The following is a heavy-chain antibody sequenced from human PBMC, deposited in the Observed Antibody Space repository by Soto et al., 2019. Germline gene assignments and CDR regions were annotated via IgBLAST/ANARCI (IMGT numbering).Heavy chain of an antibody. CDR3: AKDFAYCGGDCYSQDHAFDI. Sequence: GGSLRLSCAASGFTFSSYGMHRVRQAPGKGLEWVAVISYDGSNKYYADSVKGRFTISRDNSKNTLYLQMNSLRAEDTAVYYCAKDFAYCGGDCYSQDHAFDIWGQGTMVTVSS. CDR2: ISYDGSNK. CDR1: GFTFSSYG. V-gene: IGHV3-30*18. J-gene: IGHJ3*02. D-gene: IGHD2-21*02.